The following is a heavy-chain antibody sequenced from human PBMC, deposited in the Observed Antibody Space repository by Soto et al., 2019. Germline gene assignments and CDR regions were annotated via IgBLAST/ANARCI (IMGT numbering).Heavy chain of an antibody. V-gene: IGHV3-23*01. CDR1: GFTFSSYA. J-gene: IGHJ6*02. CDR2: ISGSGGST. CDR3: AKGPSGGLTLWPPYYYYGMDV. D-gene: IGHD3-10*01. Sequence: GGSLRLSCAASGFTFSSYAMSWVRQAPGKGLEWVSAISGSGGSTYYADSVKGRFTISRDNSKNTLYLQMNSLRAEDTAVYYCAKGPSGGLTLWPPYYYYGMDVWGQGTTVTVSS.